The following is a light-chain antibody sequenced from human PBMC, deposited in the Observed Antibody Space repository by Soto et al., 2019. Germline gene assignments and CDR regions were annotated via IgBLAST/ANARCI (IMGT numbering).Light chain of an antibody. CDR1: QGISNY. Sequence: DIQMTQSPSSLSASVGDRVTITCRASQGISNYLAWYQQKPGKVPKLLIYAASTLQSGVPSRFSGSGSGTDFTLNISSLQPEDVATYHGIKSYSPTWTVGQGTKLDSK. CDR2: AAS. V-gene: IGKV1-27*01. CDR3: IKSYSPTWT. J-gene: IGKJ1*01.